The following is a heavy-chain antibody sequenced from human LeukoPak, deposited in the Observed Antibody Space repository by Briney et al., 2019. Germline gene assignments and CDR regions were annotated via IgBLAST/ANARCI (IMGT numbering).Heavy chain of an antibody. CDR1: GGSISSSSYY. CDR2: IYYSGST. CDR3: DGGTYYYGSGSY. V-gene: IGHV4-39*01. D-gene: IGHD3-10*01. J-gene: IGHJ4*02. Sequence: SETLSLTCTVSGGSISSSSYYWGWLRQPPGKGLEWIGSIYYSGSTYYNPSLKSRVTISVDTSKNQFSLKLSSVTAADTAVYYCDGGTYYYGSGSYWGQGTLVTVSS.